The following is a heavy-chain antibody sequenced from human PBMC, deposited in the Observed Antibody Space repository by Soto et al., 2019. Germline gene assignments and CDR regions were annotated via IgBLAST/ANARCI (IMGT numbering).Heavy chain of an antibody. CDR3: ARHGGEGIVITLGEVIPRVAFDS. J-gene: IGHJ4*02. V-gene: IGHV4-39*01. Sequence: SETLSLTCRVSGYSLXSNTFYWGWIRQPPGKGLEWIGNIDFSGRTSYNPSLRSRVTISADASKKQFSLKLTSVTAADTAIYYCARHGGEGIVITLGEVIPRVAFDSWGQGTVVTVSS. CDR2: IDFSGRT. D-gene: IGHD3-16*01. CDR1: GYSLXSNTFY.